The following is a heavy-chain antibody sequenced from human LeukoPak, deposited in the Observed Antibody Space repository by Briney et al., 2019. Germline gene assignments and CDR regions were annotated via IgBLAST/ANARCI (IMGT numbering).Heavy chain of an antibody. CDR2: IYHSGTS. Sequence: SDTLSLICAVSDYPLSSNYFWGWIGQPPGKGLEGMGGIYHSGTSYYNPSLKSRVNFLLDTSKSQFSLTLTSVISLATAMVFCAVRVVPLEGEEWGFIGDYWGQGILVTVSS. CDR3: AVRVVPLEGEEWGFIGDY. CDR1: DYPLSSNYF. D-gene: IGHD2-15*01. J-gene: IGHJ4*02. V-gene: IGHV4-38-2*01.